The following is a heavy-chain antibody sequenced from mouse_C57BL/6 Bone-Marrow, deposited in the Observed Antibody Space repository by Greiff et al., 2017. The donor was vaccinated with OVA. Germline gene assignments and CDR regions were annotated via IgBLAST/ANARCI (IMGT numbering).Heavy chain of an antibody. J-gene: IGHJ4*01. D-gene: IGHD1-1*01. CDR1: GYTFTSYW. V-gene: IGHV1-64*01. Sequence: QVQLQQPGAELVKPGASVKLSCKASGYTFTSYWMHWVKQRPGQGLEWIGMIHPNSGSTNYNEKFKSKATLTVDKSSSTAYMQLSSLTSEDSAVYYCARKVTTGKAPYAMDYWGQGTSVTVSS. CDR3: ARKVTTGKAPYAMDY. CDR2: IHPNSGST.